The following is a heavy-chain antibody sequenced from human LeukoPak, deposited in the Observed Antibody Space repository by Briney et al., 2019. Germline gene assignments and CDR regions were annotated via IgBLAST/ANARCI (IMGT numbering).Heavy chain of an antibody. Sequence: PGGSLRLSCAASGFTFGSNAMSWVRQAPGKGLEWVSAISGSGGSTYYADSVKGRFTISRDNSKNTLYLQMNSLRAEDTAVYYCAKSAQRGYSYGYYWGQGTLVTVSS. CDR1: GFTFGSNA. J-gene: IGHJ4*02. CDR2: ISGSGGST. D-gene: IGHD5-18*01. CDR3: AKSAQRGYSYGYY. V-gene: IGHV3-23*01.